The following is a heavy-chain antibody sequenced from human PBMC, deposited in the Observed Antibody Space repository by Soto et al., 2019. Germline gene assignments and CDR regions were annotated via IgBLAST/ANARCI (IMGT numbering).Heavy chain of an antibody. V-gene: IGHV4-59*01. CDR2: IYYSGST. CDR3: ARIQPGYCSSTSCFHFDY. D-gene: IGHD2-2*01. Sequence: SETLSLTCTVSGGSISSYYWSWIRQPPGKGLEWIGYIYYSGSTNYNPSLKSRVTISVDTSKNQFSLKLSSVTAADTAVYYCARIQPGYCSSTSCFHFDYWGQGTLVTVFS. CDR1: GGSISSYY. J-gene: IGHJ4*02.